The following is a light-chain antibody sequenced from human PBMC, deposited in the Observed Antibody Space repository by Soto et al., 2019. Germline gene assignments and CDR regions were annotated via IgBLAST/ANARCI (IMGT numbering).Light chain of an antibody. CDR2: KAS. CDR1: QSISSW. V-gene: IGKV1-5*03. J-gene: IGKJ2*03. CDR3: QQYNRTYS. Sequence: DIQMTQSPSTLSASVGDRVTITCRASQSISSWLAWYQQKAGKAPKLLIYKASSLDSEVPSRFSGSGSGTEFTLTISSLQPDDFATYYCQQYNRTYSFGQGTKLEIK.